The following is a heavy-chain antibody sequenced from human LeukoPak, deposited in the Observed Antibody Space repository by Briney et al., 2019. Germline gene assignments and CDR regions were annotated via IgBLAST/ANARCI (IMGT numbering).Heavy chain of an antibody. CDR3: VRRGDASSGWGDHDF. Sequence: GGSLRLSCAASGFTFNRNAISWVRQAPGKGLEWVSTIGGSGDKTFYADSVEGRFTISRDNSKNMVHLQMNSLTGEDTALYYCVRRGDASSGWGDHDFWGQGALVTVSS. D-gene: IGHD6-19*01. V-gene: IGHV3-23*01. J-gene: IGHJ4*02. CDR2: IGGSGDKT. CDR1: GFTFNRNA.